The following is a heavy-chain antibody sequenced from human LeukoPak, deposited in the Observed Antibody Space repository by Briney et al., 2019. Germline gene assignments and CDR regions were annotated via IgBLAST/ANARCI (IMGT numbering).Heavy chain of an antibody. CDR2: IYYSGST. CDR1: GGSISSYY. D-gene: IGHD2-21*02. Sequence: PSETLSLTCTVSGGSISSYYWSWIRQPPGKGLEWIGYIYYSGSTNYNPSLKSRVTISVDTSKNQFSLKLSSVTAADTAVYYCARSVYCGGDCYPETYYFDYWGQGTLVTVSS. CDR3: ARSVYCGGDCYPETYYFDY. V-gene: IGHV4-59*01. J-gene: IGHJ4*02.